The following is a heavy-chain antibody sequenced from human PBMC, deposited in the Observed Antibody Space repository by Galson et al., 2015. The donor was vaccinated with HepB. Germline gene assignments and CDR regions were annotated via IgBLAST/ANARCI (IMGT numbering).Heavy chain of an antibody. CDR1: GFTFSDYY. CDR2: ITNSGRST. Sequence: SLRLSCAVSGFTFSDYYMSWIRQAPGKGLGWLSYITNSGRSTSYADSVKGRFTISRDNAKNSLYLEMNSLRAEDTAVYYCARESRGNYFTFDYWGQGTLVTVSS. CDR3: ARESRGNYFTFDY. J-gene: IGHJ4*02. V-gene: IGHV3-11*01. D-gene: IGHD2/OR15-2a*01.